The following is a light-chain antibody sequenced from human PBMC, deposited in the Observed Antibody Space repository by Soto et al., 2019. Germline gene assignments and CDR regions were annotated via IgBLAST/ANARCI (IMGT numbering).Light chain of an antibody. J-gene: IGKJ1*01. Sequence: DIVMTQSPDSLAVSLGERATINCKSSQRVLSSSNNEIYLAWYQQRHGQTPRLLIYDASKRAPGMPARFSGSGSGTDITLTISSLEPEDFAVYYCQQCDNWTYKWTFGQGTKVDIK. V-gene: IGKV4-1*01. CDR3: QQCDNWTYKWT. CDR1: QRVLSSSNNEIY. CDR2: DAS.